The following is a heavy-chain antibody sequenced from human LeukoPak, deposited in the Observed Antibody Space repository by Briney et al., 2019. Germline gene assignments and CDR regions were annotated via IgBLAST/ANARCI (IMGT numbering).Heavy chain of an antibody. CDR3: ARDNYYDSSGYTDY. J-gene: IGHJ4*02. CDR1: GGPISSSSYY. V-gene: IGHV4-39*07. CDR2: IYYSGST. Sequence: SETLSLTCSVSGGPISSSSYYWGWIRQPPGKGLEWIGYIYYSGSTYYNPSLKSRVTISVDTFKNQFSLKLRSVTAADTAVYYCARDNYYDSSGYTDYWGQETLVTVSS. D-gene: IGHD3-22*01.